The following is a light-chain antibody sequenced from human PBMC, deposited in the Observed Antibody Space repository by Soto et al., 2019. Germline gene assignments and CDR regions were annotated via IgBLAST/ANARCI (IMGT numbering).Light chain of an antibody. CDR3: QQYNAYPWT. Sequence: DIQMTQSPSTLCASRRDRATITSGASQGISNWLAWYQQKPGKAPKLLIYDASSLESGVPSRFSGSGSGTEFTLTISSLQPEDFATYYRQQYNAYPWTFGQGTKVDIK. CDR2: DAS. CDR1: QGISNW. V-gene: IGKV1-5*01. J-gene: IGKJ1*01.